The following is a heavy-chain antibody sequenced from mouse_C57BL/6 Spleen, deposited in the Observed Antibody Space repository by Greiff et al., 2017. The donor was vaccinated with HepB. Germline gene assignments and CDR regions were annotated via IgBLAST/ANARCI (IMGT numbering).Heavy chain of an antibody. D-gene: IGHD1-1*01. V-gene: IGHV5-4*01. CDR3: ARDGTVAPYYFDY. J-gene: IGHJ2*01. Sequence: EVKVVDSGGGLVKPGGSLKLSCAASGFTFSSYAMSWVRQTPEKRLEWVATISDGGSYTYYPDNVKGRFTISRDNAKNNLYLQMSHLKSEDTAMYYCARDGTVAPYYFDYWGQGTTLTVSS. CDR1: GFTFSSYA. CDR2: ISDGGSYT.